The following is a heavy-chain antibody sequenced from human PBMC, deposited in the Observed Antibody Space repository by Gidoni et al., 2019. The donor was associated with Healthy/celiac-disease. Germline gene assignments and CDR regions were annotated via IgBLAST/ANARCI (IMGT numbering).Heavy chain of an antibody. D-gene: IGHD5-12*01. V-gene: IGHV1-69*01. Sequence: GSSVKVSCKASGGTFSSYAISWVRQAPGQGLEWMGGIIPIFGTANYAQKFQGRVTITADESTSTAYMELSSLRSEDTAVYYCARRTSGYAPYYYYYGMDVWGQGTTVTVSS. CDR2: IIPIFGTA. CDR1: GGTFSSYA. J-gene: IGHJ6*02. CDR3: ARRTSGYAPYYYYYGMDV.